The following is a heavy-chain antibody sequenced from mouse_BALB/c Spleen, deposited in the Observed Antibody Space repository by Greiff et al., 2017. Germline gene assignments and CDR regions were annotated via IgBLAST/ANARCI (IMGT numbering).Heavy chain of an antibody. CDR1: GYSFTDYI. J-gene: IGHJ3*01. D-gene: IGHD1-1*01. CDR2: INPYYGST. V-gene: IGHV1-39*01. CDR3: ARGGVITTVVEQAWFAY. Sequence: VQLQQTGPELVKPGASVKISCKASGYSFTDYIMLWVKQSHGKSLEWIGNINPYYGSTSYNLKFKGKATLTVDKSSSTAYMQLNSLTSEDSAVYYCARGGVITTVVEQAWFAYWGQGTLVTVSA.